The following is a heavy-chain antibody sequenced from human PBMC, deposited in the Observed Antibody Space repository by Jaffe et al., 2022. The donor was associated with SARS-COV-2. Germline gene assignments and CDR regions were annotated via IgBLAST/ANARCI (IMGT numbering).Heavy chain of an antibody. CDR2: ISSGSFVV. CDR1: GITFSSHS. Sequence: EVQQVESGGGLVQPGGSLRLSCAASGITFSSHSMSWVRQAPGKGLEWVSYISSGSFVVYYADSVRGRFTISKDNAKNSLFLQMNSLRVEDTAVYYCATGYGSGSRDYWGQGIPVTVSS. J-gene: IGHJ4*02. V-gene: IGHV3-48*01. D-gene: IGHD3-10*01. CDR3: ATGYGSGSRDY.